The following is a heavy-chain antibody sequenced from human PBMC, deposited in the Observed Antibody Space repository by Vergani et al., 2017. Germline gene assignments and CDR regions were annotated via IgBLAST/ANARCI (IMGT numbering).Heavy chain of an antibody. J-gene: IGHJ4*02. CDR1: VYTFSNYY. V-gene: IGHV1-46*03. CDR3: ARGDYGILTGYRY. Sequence: QAQVVQSGAEVKKSGASVKVSCKTSVYTFSNYYMHWVRQAPGQGLEWMGIINPSGGHTNYAQKFQGRVTMTRDTSTSTVYMELSSLRSEDTAIYYCARGDYGILTGYRYWGQGTLVTVSA. CDR2: INPSGGHT. D-gene: IGHD3-9*01.